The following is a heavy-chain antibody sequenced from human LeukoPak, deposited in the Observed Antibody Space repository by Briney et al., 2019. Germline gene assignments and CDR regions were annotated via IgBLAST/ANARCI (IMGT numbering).Heavy chain of an antibody. CDR1: GFTFSSYS. CDR2: ISSSSSYI. V-gene: IGHV3-21*01. J-gene: IGHJ4*02. D-gene: IGHD3-22*01. CDR3: AKDPRNLNYYDSSGYFDY. Sequence: GGSLRLSCAASGFTFSSYSMNWVRQAPGKGLEWVSSISSSSSYIYYADSVKGRFTTSRDNAKNTLYLQMNSLRAEDTAVYYCAKDPRNLNYYDSSGYFDYWGQGTLATVSS.